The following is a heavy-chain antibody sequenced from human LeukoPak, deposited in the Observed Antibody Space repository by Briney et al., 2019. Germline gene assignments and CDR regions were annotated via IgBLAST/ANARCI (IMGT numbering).Heavy chain of an antibody. CDR2: IYYSGST. V-gene: IGHV4-39*01. CDR3: AGQGINMVRGGWFDP. J-gene: IGHJ5*02. D-gene: IGHD3-10*01. CDR1: GGSISSSSYY. Sequence: SETLSLPCTVSGGSISSSSYYWGWMRQPPGKGLEWIGSIYYSGSTYYNPSLKSRVTISVDTSKNQFSPKLSSVTAADTAVYYCAGQGINMVRGGWFDPWGQGTLVTVSS.